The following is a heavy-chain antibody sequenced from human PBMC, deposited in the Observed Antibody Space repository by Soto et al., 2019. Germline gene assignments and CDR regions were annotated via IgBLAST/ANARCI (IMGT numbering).Heavy chain of an antibody. CDR2: ISSDGQTK. Sequence: WGSLRLSCVASGFTFSRYGIHFFRQAPGKGLEWVGVISSDGQTKYYADSVKGRFTISRDNSKNTLYLQMDSLRPEDTAVYYCAKEIAVAGDLDYWGHGTLVTVSS. J-gene: IGHJ4*01. V-gene: IGHV3-30*18. D-gene: IGHD6-19*01. CDR1: GFTFSRYG. CDR3: AKEIAVAGDLDY.